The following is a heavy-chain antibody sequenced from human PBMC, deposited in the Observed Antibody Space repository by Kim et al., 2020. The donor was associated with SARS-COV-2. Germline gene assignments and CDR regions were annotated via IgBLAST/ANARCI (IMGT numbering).Heavy chain of an antibody. CDR1: GGSFSGYY. J-gene: IGHJ5*02. CDR3: ARGPPYGP. CDR2: INHSGST. V-gene: IGHV4-34*01. Sequence: SETLSLTCAVYGGSFSGYYWSWIRQPPGKGLEWVGEINHSGSTNYNPSLKSRVTISVDTSKNQFALKLSSVTGADTAVYYCARGPPYGPWGQGTLVTVSS. D-gene: IGHD4-17*01.